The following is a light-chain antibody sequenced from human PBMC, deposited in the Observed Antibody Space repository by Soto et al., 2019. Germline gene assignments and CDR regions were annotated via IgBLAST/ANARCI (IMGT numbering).Light chain of an antibody. J-gene: IGLJ2*01. CDR1: SSNIGSNY. Sequence: QPVLTQPPSASGTPGQRVTISCYGSSSNIGSNYVYWYQQLPGTAPKLLIYRNNQRPSGVPDRFSGSKSGTSASLAISGLRSEDEADYYCAAWDDSLSVHVVFGGGTQLTVL. CDR3: AAWDDSLSVHVV. CDR2: RNN. V-gene: IGLV1-47*01.